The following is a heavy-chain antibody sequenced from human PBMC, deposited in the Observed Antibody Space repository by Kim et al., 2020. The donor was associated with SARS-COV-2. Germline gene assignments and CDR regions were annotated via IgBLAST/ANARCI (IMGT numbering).Heavy chain of an antibody. V-gene: IGHV3-11*05. J-gene: IGHJ4*02. D-gene: IGHD3-3*01. CDR3: ARAGFGVVIIHFDS. Sequence: DSVKGRFTLSRDNAKNSLCLQMNCLRAEDTAVYYCARAGFGVVIIHFDSWGQGTLVTVSS.